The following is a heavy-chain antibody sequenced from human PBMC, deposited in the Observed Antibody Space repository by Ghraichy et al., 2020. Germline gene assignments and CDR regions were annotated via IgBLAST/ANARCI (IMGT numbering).Heavy chain of an antibody. CDR2: TSGSGGST. CDR1: GFTFSSYA. V-gene: IGHV3-23*01. Sequence: GGSLRLSCAASGFTFSSYAMRWVRQAPGKGLEWVSATSGSGGSTYYADSVKGRFTISRDNSKNTLYLQMNSLRAEDTAVYYCAKDHTAGQSYFDYWGQGTLVTVSS. D-gene: IGHD6-19*01. J-gene: IGHJ4*02. CDR3: AKDHTAGQSYFDY.